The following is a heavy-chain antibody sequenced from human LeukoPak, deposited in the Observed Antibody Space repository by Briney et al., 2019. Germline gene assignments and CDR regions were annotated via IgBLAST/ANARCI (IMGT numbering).Heavy chain of an antibody. Sequence: SETLSLTCAVYGGSFSGYYWSWIRQPPGKGLEWIGYIYYSGSTNYNPSLKSRVTISVDTSKNQFSLKLSSVTAADTAVYYCARAGGEYYYDSSGYYLDYWGQGTLVTVSS. D-gene: IGHD3-22*01. J-gene: IGHJ4*02. CDR3: ARAGGEYYYDSSGYYLDY. CDR2: IYYSGST. V-gene: IGHV4-59*01. CDR1: GGSFSGYY.